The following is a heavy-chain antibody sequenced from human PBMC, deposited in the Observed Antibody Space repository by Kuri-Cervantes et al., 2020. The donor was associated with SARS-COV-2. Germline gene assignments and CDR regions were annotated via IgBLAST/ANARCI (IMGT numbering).Heavy chain of an antibody. CDR3: ASNLSGYPEYDY. Sequence: SETLSLTCTVSGGSISSHYWSWIRQPPGKGLKWIGYINYSGSTNYNPSLKSRVTISVDTSKNQFSLKLSSVTAADTAVYYCASNLSGYPEYDYWGQGTLVTVSS. D-gene: IGHD3-22*01. CDR1: GGSISSHY. V-gene: IGHV4-59*11. CDR2: INYSGST. J-gene: IGHJ4*02.